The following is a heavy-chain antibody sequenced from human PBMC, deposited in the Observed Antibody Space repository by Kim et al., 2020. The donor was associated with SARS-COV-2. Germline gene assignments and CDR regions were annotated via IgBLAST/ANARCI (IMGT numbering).Heavy chain of an antibody. CDR1: GGSISSSSYY. V-gene: IGHV4-39*07. Sequence: SETLSLTCTVSGGSISSSSYYWGWIRQPPGKGLEWIGSIYYSGSTYYNPSLKSRVTISVDTSKNQFSLKLSSVTAADTAVYYCARDYYGSGRFNYYYGMDVWGQGTTVTVSS. D-gene: IGHD3-10*01. CDR2: IYYSGST. J-gene: IGHJ6*02. CDR3: ARDYYGSGRFNYYYGMDV.